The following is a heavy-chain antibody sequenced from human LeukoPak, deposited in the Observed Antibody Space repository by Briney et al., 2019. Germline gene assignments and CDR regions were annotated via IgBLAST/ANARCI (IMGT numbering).Heavy chain of an antibody. V-gene: IGHV4-34*01. J-gene: IGHJ4*02. CDR1: GGSFSGYY. CDR2: INHSGST. D-gene: IGHD5-18*01. CDR3: ACGHGYGTDY. Sequence: SETLSLTCAVYGGSFSGYYWSWIRQPPGKGLEWIGEINHSGSTNYNPSLKSRVTISVDTSKNQFSLKLSSVTAADTAVYYCACGHGYGTDYWGQGTLVTVSS.